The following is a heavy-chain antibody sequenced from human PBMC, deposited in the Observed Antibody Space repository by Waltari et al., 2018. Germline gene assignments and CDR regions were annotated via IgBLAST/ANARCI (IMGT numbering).Heavy chain of an antibody. CDR3: AKDGMSAFDI. CDR2: ISYDGSNK. CDR1: GFTFSSYG. Sequence: QVQLVESGGGVVQPGRSLRLSCAASGFTFSSYGMHWVRQAPGKGLEWVAVISYDGSNKYYADSVKGRFTISRDNSKNTLYLQMNSLRAEDTAVYYCAKDGMSAFDIWGQGTMVTVSS. J-gene: IGHJ3*02. V-gene: IGHV3-30*18.